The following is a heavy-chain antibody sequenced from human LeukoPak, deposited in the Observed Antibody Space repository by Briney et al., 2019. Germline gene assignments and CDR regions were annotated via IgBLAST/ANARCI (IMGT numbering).Heavy chain of an antibody. CDR1: WYHLPRYR. V-gene: IGHV5-51*04. CDR2: IYHGESDT. Sequence: GESLKIPLKGSWYHLPRYRIGLVPPGPGKGAGWIGIIYHGESDTRYSPSFQGQVTISDDKPISIAYLQWSSLKASDRAMYYCARIQIVAAGVDYWGQGTLVTVSS. CDR3: ARIQIVAAGVDY. J-gene: IGHJ4*02. D-gene: IGHD6-13*01.